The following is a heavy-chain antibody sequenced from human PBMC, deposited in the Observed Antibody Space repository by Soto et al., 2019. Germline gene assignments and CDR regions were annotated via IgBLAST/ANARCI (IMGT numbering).Heavy chain of an antibody. CDR1: GFTFSSYA. CDR3: AKDLGYGSGANVDY. J-gene: IGHJ4*02. CDR2: ISGSGGST. D-gene: IGHD3-10*01. V-gene: IGHV3-23*01. Sequence: GGSLRLSCAASGFTFSSYAMSWVRQAPGKGLEWVSAISGSGGSTYYADSVKGRFTISRDNSKNTLYLQMNSLRAEDTAVYYCAKDLGYGSGANVDYWGQGTLVTVSS.